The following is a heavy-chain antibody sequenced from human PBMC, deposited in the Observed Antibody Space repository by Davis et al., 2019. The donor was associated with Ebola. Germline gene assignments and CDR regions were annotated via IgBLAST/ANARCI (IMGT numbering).Heavy chain of an antibody. Sequence: MPSETLSLTCTVSGGSISSGGYYWSWIRQHPGKGLEWIAYIYYCGSTYYNPSLKSRVTISVDTSKNQFSLKLSSVTAADTAVYYCASLYSSGWYGDDYWGQGTLVTVSS. D-gene: IGHD6-19*01. J-gene: IGHJ4*02. V-gene: IGHV4-31*03. CDR3: ASLYSSGWYGDDY. CDR2: IYYCGST. CDR1: GGSISSGGYY.